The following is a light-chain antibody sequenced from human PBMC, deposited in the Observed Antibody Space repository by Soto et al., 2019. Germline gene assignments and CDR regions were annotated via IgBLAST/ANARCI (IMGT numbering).Light chain of an antibody. Sequence: DIQMTQSPSTLSASVGDRVTITCRASKSISRWLAWYQQKPGKAPKLLIYKASSLESGVPSRFSGSGSGTEFTLTISSLQPDDFTTYYCQQYTNCPLTFGGGTRVESK. CDR1: KSISRW. V-gene: IGKV1-5*03. CDR2: KAS. J-gene: IGKJ4*01. CDR3: QQYTNCPLT.